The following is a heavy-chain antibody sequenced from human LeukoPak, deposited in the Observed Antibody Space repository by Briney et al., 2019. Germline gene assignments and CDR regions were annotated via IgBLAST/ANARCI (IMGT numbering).Heavy chain of an antibody. CDR2: ISSSSSYI. CDR3: ARGHSYDFWSGYSDY. D-gene: IGHD3-3*01. Sequence: GGSLRLSCAASGFTFSSYSMNWVRQAPGKGLEWVSSISSSSSYIYYADSVKGRFTISRDSAKNSLYLQMNSLRAEDTAVYYCARGHSYDFWSGYSDYWGQGTLVTVSS. J-gene: IGHJ4*02. V-gene: IGHV3-21*01. CDR1: GFTFSSYS.